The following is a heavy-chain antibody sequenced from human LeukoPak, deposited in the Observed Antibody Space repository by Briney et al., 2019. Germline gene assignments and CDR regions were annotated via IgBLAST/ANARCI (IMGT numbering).Heavy chain of an antibody. Sequence: GGSLRLSCAASGFTFSNYAMSWVRQAPGKGLEWVSSIGDSGYRTFYADSVKGRFTISRDNSKNTLYLQMNSLRAEDTAVYCCARDRAGAGIAVGFDIWGQGTMVTVAS. V-gene: IGHV3-23*01. J-gene: IGHJ3*02. CDR1: GFTFSNYA. CDR2: IGDSGYRT. CDR3: ARDRAGAGIAVGFDI. D-gene: IGHD6-19*01.